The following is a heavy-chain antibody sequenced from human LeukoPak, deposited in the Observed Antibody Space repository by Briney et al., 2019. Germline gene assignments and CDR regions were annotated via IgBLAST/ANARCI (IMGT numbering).Heavy chain of an antibody. J-gene: IGHJ6*02. CDR1: GYTFTSYG. CDR2: ISAYNGNT. Sequence: ASVKVSCKASGYTFTSYGISWVRQAPGQGLEWMGWISAYNGNTNYAQKLQGRVTMTTDTSTSTAYMELRSLRSDDMAVYYCARAQWDDFWSGYWDYYYYGMDVWGQGTTVTVSS. CDR3: ARAQWDDFWSGYWDYYYYGMDV. D-gene: IGHD3-3*01. V-gene: IGHV1-18*03.